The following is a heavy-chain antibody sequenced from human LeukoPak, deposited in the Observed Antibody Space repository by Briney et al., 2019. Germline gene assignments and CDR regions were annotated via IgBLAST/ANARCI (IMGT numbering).Heavy chain of an antibody. CDR1: GGTFSSYA. CDR2: IIPILGIA. J-gene: IGHJ6*03. CDR3: ARGGGGSYIYYYYYYMDV. Sequence: SVKVSCKASGGTFSSYAISWVRQAPGQGHEWMGRIIPILGIANYAQKFQGRVTITADKSTSTAYMELSSLRSEDTAVYYCARGGGGSYIYYYYYYMDVWGKGTTVTVS. D-gene: IGHD1-26*01. V-gene: IGHV1-69*04.